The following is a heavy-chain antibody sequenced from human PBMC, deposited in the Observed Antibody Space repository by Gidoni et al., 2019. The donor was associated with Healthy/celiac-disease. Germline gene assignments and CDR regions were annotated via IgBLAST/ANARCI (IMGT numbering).Heavy chain of an antibody. V-gene: IGHV4-34*01. J-gene: IGHJ5*02. D-gene: IGHD2-2*01. CDR2: INHSGST. Sequence: VQLQQCGAGLFKPSETLSLTGAVYGGSFSGYSWSWIRQPRGMGLEWIGEINHSGSTNYNLSFKSRVTISVDTSKNQCSLKLSSVTAADTAVYYWARGYRGGIVVVPAVSFRGGGFDPWGQGTLVTVSS. CDR3: ARGYRGGIVVVPAVSFRGGGFDP. CDR1: GGSFSGYS.